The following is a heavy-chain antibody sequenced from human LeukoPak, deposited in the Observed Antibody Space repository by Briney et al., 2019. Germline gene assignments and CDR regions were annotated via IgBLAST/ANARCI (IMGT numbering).Heavy chain of an antibody. CDR1: GGSFSGYY. V-gene: IGHV4-34*01. Sequence: SETLSLTCAVYGGSFSGYYWSWLRQPPGKGLEWIGEINHSGSTNYNPSLKSRVTISVDTSKNQFSLKLSSVTAADTAVYYCASIPPRSYCSGGSCHRNAFDIWGQGTMVTVSS. CDR3: ASIPPRSYCSGGSCHRNAFDI. D-gene: IGHD2-15*01. CDR2: INHSGST. J-gene: IGHJ3*02.